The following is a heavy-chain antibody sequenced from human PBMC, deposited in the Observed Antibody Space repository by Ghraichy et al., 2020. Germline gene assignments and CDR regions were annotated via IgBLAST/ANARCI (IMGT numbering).Heavy chain of an antibody. Sequence: GGSLRLSCAASGFTFSSYAMSWVRQAPGKGLEWVSAISGSGGSTYYADSVKGRFTISRDNAKNTLYLQMNSLRAEDTAVYYCAKDQGSGWENYYYYMDVWGKGTTVTVSS. D-gene: IGHD6-19*01. J-gene: IGHJ6*03. CDR3: AKDQGSGWENYYYYMDV. CDR1: GFTFSSYA. V-gene: IGHV3-23*01. CDR2: ISGSGGST.